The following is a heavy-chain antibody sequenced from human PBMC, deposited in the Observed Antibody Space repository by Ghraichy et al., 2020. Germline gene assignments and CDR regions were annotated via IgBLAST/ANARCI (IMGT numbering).Heavy chain of an antibody. Sequence: GGSLRLSCAASGFTFSSYEMNWVRQAPGKGLEWVSYISSSGSTIYYADSVKGRFTISRDNAKNSLYLQMNSLRAEDTAVYYCARSHCSSTSCYPGTDYYYGMDVWGQGTTVTVSS. CDR2: ISSSGSTI. CDR3: ARSHCSSTSCYPGTDYYYGMDV. D-gene: IGHD2-2*01. V-gene: IGHV3-48*03. CDR1: GFTFSSYE. J-gene: IGHJ6*02.